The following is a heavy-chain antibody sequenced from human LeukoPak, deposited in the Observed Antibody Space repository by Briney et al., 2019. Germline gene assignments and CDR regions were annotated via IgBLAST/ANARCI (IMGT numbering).Heavy chain of an antibody. CDR3: ASPLHYDSSGLGGGDAFDI. J-gene: IGHJ3*02. V-gene: IGHV4-39*07. D-gene: IGHD3-22*01. Sequence: SETLSLTCTVSGGSISTSNYYWGWIRQPPGKGLEWIGNIFYSGSTYYSPSLRSRVTISVDKSKNQFSLKLSSVTAADTAVYYCASPLHYDSSGLGGGDAFDIWGQGTMVTVSS. CDR2: IFYSGST. CDR1: GGSISTSNYY.